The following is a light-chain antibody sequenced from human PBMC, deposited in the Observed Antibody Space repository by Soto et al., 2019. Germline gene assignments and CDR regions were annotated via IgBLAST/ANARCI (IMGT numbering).Light chain of an antibody. CDR1: QSITSSY. V-gene: IGKV3-20*01. Sequence: EIVLTQSPGTLSLSPGERATLSCRASQSITSSYLAWYQQKPGQAPRLLIYGSSRTATGIPDRFSGSGSGTDVTLTISRLEPEDFAVYYCQQYGSSPITFGQGTRLEIK. J-gene: IGKJ5*01. CDR2: GSS. CDR3: QQYGSSPIT.